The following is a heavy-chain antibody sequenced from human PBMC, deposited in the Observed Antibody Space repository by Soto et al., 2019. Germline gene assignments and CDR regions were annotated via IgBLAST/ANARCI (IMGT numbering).Heavy chain of an antibody. CDR2: IIPIFGTA. D-gene: IGHD5-12*01. CDR1: GGTFSSYA. V-gene: IGHV1-69*01. Sequence: QVQLVQSGAEVKKPGSSVKVSCKASGGTFSSYAISWVRQAPGQGLEWMGGIIPIFGTANYAQKFQGRVTITADESTSPAYIELRSLSSEDTAVYYCAREPDAMDGYTKIVDYWGQGTLVTVSS. CDR3: AREPDAMDGYTKIVDY. J-gene: IGHJ4*02.